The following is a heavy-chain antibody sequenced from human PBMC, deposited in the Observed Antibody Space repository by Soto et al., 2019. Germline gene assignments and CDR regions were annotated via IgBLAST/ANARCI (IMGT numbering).Heavy chain of an antibody. CDR1: GGSISRSSYY. D-gene: IGHD6-6*01. V-gene: IGHV4-39*01. CDR2: IYYSGST. J-gene: IGHJ4*02. Sequence: QLQLQESGPGLVKPSETLSLTCTVSGGSISRSSYYWGWIRQPPGKGLEWIGSIYYSGSTFYNLSLKSRVTISVDTSKTQFSLKLSSVTVADTAVYYCARRSFEYSSSSDPGFFDFWGQGTPVTVSS. CDR3: ARRSFEYSSSSDPGFFDF.